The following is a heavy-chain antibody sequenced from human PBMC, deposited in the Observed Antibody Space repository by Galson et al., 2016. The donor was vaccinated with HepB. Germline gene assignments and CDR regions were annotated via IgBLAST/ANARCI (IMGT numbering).Heavy chain of an antibody. CDR3: TRNAGGYKFGD. J-gene: IGHJ4*02. CDR1: GYTFTDYY. D-gene: IGHD5-24*01. V-gene: IGHV1/OR15-3*02. CDR2: INADNGNT. Sequence: SVKVSCKASGYTFTDYYIHWVRQAPGQWLEWMGWINADNGNTKYSQKFQGRVTIIRDTSANIAYMELSSLISEDTAVYYCTRNAGGYKFGDWGQGTLVTVSS.